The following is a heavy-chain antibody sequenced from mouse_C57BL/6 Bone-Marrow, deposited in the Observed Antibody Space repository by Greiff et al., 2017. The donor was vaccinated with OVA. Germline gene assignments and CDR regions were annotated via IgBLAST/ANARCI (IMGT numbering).Heavy chain of an antibody. J-gene: IGHJ3*01. CDR3: ARDAGDYLAWFAY. D-gene: IGHD2-13*01. CDR2: SRNKANDYTT. CDR1: GFTFSDFY. V-gene: IGHV7-1*01. Sequence: EVNLVESGGGLVQSGRSLRLSCAPSGFTFSDFYMEWVRQAPGKGLEWIAASRNKANDYTTEYSASVKGRFIVSRDTSQSILYLQMNALRAEDTAIYYCARDAGDYLAWFAYWGQGTLVTVSA.